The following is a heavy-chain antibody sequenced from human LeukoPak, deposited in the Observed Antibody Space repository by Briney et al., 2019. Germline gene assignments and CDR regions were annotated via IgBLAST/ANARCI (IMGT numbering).Heavy chain of an antibody. CDR2: ISGSGSST. CDR1: GFTFNNYA. V-gene: IGHV3-23*01. D-gene: IGHD3-22*01. J-gene: IGHJ4*02. CDR3: TRTRWTSGYYFDY. Sequence: GGSLRLFCAASGFTFNNYAMGWVRQAPGKGLEWVSAISGSGSSTYYTDSVKGRFTISRDNSKNTLFLQMNSLRVEDTAVYYCTRTRWTSGYYFDYWGQGTLVTVSS.